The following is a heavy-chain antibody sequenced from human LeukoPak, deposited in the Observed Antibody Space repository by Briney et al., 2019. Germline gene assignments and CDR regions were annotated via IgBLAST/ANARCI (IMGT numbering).Heavy chain of an antibody. D-gene: IGHD3/OR15-3a*01. J-gene: IGHJ4*02. V-gene: IGHV4-39*01. CDR1: GGSISSSSYY. Sequence: KTSETLSLTCTVSGGSISSSSYYWGWIRQPPGKGLEWIGSVYYSGSTYYNPSLKRRVTISVDTSKNQFSLKLSSVTAADTAVYNCARHFGTWGQGTLVTVSS. CDR2: VYYSGST. CDR3: ARHFGT.